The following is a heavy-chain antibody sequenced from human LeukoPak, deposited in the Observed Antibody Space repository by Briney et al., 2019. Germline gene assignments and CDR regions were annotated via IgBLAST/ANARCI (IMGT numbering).Heavy chain of an antibody. CDR2: IDPNGGGT. CDR1: GYTVIVYY. CDR3: ARAQKAYCSSPSCHTDP. Sequence: GASVNVSCKASGYTVIVYYIHWVRQAPGQGLEWMGWIDPNGGGTNYAQEFQGRVTMTRDTSISTAYMELSSLRYDDTAVYYCARAQKAYCSSPSCHTDPWGQGTLVTVSS. D-gene: IGHD2-2*02. V-gene: IGHV1-2*02. J-gene: IGHJ5*02.